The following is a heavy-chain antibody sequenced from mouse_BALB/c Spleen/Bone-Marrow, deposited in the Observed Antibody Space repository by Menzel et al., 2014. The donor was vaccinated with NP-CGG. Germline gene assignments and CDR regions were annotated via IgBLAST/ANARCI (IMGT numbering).Heavy chain of an antibody. J-gene: IGHJ4*01. CDR2: ISSGGHYT. V-gene: IGHV5-6*02. CDR3: TRRGNCDGRNAMYD. Sequence: EATVEESGGDSVKPGGSLKLSCAASGFTFSSYGMSWVRQTPDKRLEWVATISSGGHYTYYLDSVKGRFTISRDNAKNTLFLQMSILKSEDTAMFYCTRRGNCDGRNAMYDWDQGTSVTISS. D-gene: IGHD4-1*01. CDR1: GFTFSSYG.